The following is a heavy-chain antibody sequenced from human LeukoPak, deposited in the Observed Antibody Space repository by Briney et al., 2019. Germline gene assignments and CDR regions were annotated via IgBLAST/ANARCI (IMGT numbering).Heavy chain of an antibody. Sequence: SETLSLTCTVSGGSISSYYWTWIRQPPGKGLEWIGYIYYSGSTNYNPSLKSRVTISLDTSKNQFSLKLSSVTAADTAVYYCARWSRDGYNYFHYWGQGTLVTVSS. CDR2: IYYSGST. CDR1: GGSISSYY. V-gene: IGHV4-59*01. J-gene: IGHJ4*02. CDR3: ARWSRDGYNYFHY. D-gene: IGHD5-24*01.